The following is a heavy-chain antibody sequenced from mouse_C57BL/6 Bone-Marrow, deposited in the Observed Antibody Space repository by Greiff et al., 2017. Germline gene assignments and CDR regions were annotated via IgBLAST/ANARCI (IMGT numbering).Heavy chain of an antibody. D-gene: IGHD1-1*01. CDR2: ISGGGGNT. J-gene: IGHJ1*03. Sequence: EVHLVESGGGLVKPGGSLKLSCAASGFTFSSYTMSWVRQTPEKRLEWVATISGGGGNTYYPDSVKGRFTISRDNAKNTLYLQMSSLRSEDTALYYCARGYYYGWYFDVWGTGTTVTVSS. V-gene: IGHV5-9*01. CDR3: ARGYYYGWYFDV. CDR1: GFTFSSYT.